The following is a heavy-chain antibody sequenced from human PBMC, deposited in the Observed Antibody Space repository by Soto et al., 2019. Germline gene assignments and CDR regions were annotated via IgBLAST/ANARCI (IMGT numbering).Heavy chain of an antibody. J-gene: IGHJ4*02. Sequence: QVQLVESGGGVVKPGRSRRLSCAASGLTFSSNGMHGVGRAPGKGRGGGAVIWYDGSNKNYADSVKGRFTISRDNSKNTLYLQMNSLRAEDTAVYYCARDQASGTSTVILDYWGQGTLVTVSS. V-gene: IGHV3-33*01. CDR2: IWYDGSNK. CDR1: GLTFSSNG. D-gene: IGHD4-17*01. CDR3: ARDQASGTSTVILDY.